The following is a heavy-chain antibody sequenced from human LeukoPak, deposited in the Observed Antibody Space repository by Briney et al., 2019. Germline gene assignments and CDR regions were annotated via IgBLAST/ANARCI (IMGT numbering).Heavy chain of an antibody. V-gene: IGHV4-59*08. J-gene: IGHJ3*02. CDR2: IYYSGST. CDR3: ARAYCGGDCPTGAFDI. Sequence: SETPSLTCTVSGGSISSYYWSWIRQPPGKGLEWIGYIYYSGSTNYNPSLKSRVTISVDTSKNQFSLKLSSVTAADTAVYYCARAYCGGDCPTGAFDIWGQGTMVTVSS. CDR1: GGSISSYY. D-gene: IGHD2-21*02.